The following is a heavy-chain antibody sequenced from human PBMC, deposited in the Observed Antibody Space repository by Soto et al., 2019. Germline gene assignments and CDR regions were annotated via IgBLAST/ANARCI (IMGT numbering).Heavy chain of an antibody. CDR2: IIPIFGTA. J-gene: IGHJ6*02. CDR3: ASGIKVATINAGGDYYGMDV. CDR1: GGTFSSYS. D-gene: IGHD5-12*01. V-gene: IGHV1-69*01. Sequence: GASVKVSCKASGGTFSSYSISWVRQAPGQGLEWMGGIIPIFGTANYAQKFQGRATITADESTSTAYVELSSLRSEDTAVYYCASGIKVATINAGGDYYGMDVWGQGTTVTVSS.